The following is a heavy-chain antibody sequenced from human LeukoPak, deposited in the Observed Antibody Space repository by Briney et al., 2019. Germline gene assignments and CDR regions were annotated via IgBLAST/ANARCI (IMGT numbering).Heavy chain of an antibody. V-gene: IGHV3-21*01. CDR3: AKDSDRLLLWFGELFNWFDP. J-gene: IGHJ5*02. D-gene: IGHD3-10*01. CDR1: GFTFSSYS. Sequence: PGGSLRLSCAASGFTFSSYSMNWVRQAPGKGLEWVSSISSGSGYIYYADSVKGRFTISRDNAKNSLYLQMNSLRAEDTAVYYCAKDSDRLLLWFGELFNWFDPWGQGTLVTVSS. CDR2: ISSGSGYI.